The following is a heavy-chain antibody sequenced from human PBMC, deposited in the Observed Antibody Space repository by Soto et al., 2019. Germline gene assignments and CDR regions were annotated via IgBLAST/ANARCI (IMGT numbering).Heavy chain of an antibody. CDR2: ISSSSRTI. Sequence: EVQLVKSGGGLVQPGGSLRLSCAASGFTFSSYSMNWVRQAPGKGLEWVSYISSSSRTIYYADSVKGRFTISRDNAKNSLYLQMNSLRAEDTAVYYCARDRSTVTIGCDYWGQGTLVTVSS. J-gene: IGHJ4*02. D-gene: IGHD4-17*01. CDR3: ARDRSTVTIGCDY. V-gene: IGHV3-48*01. CDR1: GFTFSSYS.